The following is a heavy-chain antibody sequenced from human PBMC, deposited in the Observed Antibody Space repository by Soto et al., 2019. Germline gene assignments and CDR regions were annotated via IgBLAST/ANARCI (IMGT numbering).Heavy chain of an antibody. Sequence: EVQLVESGGGLVQPGGSLRLTCVASGFPFCIYSMNWVRQAPGKGLEWSSYITSDTNTIKYSDSVKGRFTSSRDNAKYVVYLQMNCLRDEDTAVYFCARSVEGHFDYGGQGTVVTVSS. CDR1: GFPFCIYS. CDR3: ARSVEGHFDY. V-gene: IGHV3-48*02. D-gene: IGHD6-19*01. CDR2: ITSDTNTI. J-gene: IGHJ4*02.